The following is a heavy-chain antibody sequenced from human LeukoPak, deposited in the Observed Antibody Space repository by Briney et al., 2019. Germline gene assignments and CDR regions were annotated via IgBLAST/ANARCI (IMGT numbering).Heavy chain of an antibody. CDR1: GGSISSGGYY. CDR2: IYHSGST. Sequence: PSQTLSLTCTVSGGSISSGGYYWSWIRQPPGKGLEWIGYIYHSGSTYYNPSLKSRVTISVDTSKNQFSLKLSSVIAADTAVYYCARGFAVVIASDAFDIWGQGTMVTVSS. J-gene: IGHJ3*02. CDR3: ARGFAVVIASDAFDI. V-gene: IGHV4-30-2*01. D-gene: IGHD2-21*01.